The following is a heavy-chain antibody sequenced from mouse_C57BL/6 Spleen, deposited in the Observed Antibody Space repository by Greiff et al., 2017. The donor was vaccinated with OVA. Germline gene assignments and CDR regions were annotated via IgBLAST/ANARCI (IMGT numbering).Heavy chain of an antibody. D-gene: IGHD2-4*01. CDR2: IDPSDSYT. J-gene: IGHJ3*01. V-gene: IGHV1-69*02. CDR3: ARRGAYDYEGFAY. Sequence: QVQLQQPGTELVKPGASVKLSCKASGYTFTSYWMEWVKQRPGQGLEWIGEIDPSDSYTNYNQKFKGKATLTVDTSSSTAYMQLSSLTSEDSAVYYCARRGAYDYEGFAYWGQGTLVTVSA. CDR1: GYTFTSYW.